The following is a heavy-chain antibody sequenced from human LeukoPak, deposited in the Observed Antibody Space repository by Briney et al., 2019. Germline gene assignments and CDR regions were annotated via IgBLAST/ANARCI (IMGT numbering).Heavy chain of an antibody. D-gene: IGHD5-12*01. Sequence: SETLSLTCAVSGYSISSGYYWGWIRRPPGKGLEWIGSSYHRGTTSYKSSLKGRLTISLDTSNNQFSLKLRSVTAADTAVYYCAREDDYNAWDDYSSRDCWGQGPLVTVSS. CDR2: SYHRGTT. J-gene: IGHJ4*02. CDR1: GYSISSGYY. CDR3: AREDDYNAWDDYSSRDC. V-gene: IGHV4-38-2*02.